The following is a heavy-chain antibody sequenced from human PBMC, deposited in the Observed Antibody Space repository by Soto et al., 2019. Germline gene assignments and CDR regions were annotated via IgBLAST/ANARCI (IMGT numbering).Heavy chain of an antibody. CDR3: ARDQVRCLEWLVTPALGIDY. V-gene: IGHV1-18*01. CDR2: ISAYNGNT. CDR1: GYTFTSYG. Sequence: GASVKVSCKASGYTFTSYGISWVRQAPGQGLEWMGWISAYNGNTNYAQKLQGRVTMTTDTSTSTAYMELRSLRSGDTAVYYCARDQVRCLEWLVTPALGIDYSGQGTLVTVSS. J-gene: IGHJ4*02. D-gene: IGHD3-3*01.